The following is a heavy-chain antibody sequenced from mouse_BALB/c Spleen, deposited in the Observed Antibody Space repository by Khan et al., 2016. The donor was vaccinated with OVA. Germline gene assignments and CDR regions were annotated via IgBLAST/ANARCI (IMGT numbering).Heavy chain of an antibody. V-gene: IGHV5-12*02. D-gene: IGHD1-2*01. J-gene: IGHJ4*01. Sequence: EVELVESGGGLVQPGGSLKLSCATSGFIFSDYYMYWVRQTPEKRLEWVAYISNGGGSTYYLDTVKGRFTLYRDDAKNTLYLQMSSLKSEDTARYYCARPDSPRLRGYYAMDYWGQGTSVTVSS. CDR3: ARPDSPRLRGYYAMDY. CDR2: ISNGGGST. CDR1: GFIFSDYY.